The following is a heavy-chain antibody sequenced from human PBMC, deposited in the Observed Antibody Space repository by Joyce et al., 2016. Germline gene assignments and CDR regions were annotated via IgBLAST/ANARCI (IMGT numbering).Heavy chain of an antibody. Sequence: GFTFSSYTINWVRQAPGKGLEWVSSISTTSKYIYYADSVEGRFTISRDNAKNSLDLQMNSLGAEDTAVYYCARGQCSGVWCSTVDAFDIWGQGTLVTVSS. D-gene: IGHD2-15*01. CDR1: GFTFSSYT. CDR2: ISTTSKYI. CDR3: ARGQCSGVWCSTVDAFDI. J-gene: IGHJ3*02. V-gene: IGHV3-21*01.